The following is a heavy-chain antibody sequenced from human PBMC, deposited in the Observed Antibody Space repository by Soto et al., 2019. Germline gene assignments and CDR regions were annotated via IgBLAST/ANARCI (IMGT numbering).Heavy chain of an antibody. CDR3: ALFATDYYNGMDV. CDR1: RFTVSRKY. V-gene: IGHV3-66*01. CDR2: IHSGGST. J-gene: IGHJ6*02. Sequence: GSLRLSCAASRFTVSRKYMSWVRQAPGKGLEWVAVIHSGGSTYYADSVKGRFTISRDNSKNTLYLQMNNLRAEDTAVYYCALFATDYYNGMDVWGQGTTVTVS. D-gene: IGHD4-17*01.